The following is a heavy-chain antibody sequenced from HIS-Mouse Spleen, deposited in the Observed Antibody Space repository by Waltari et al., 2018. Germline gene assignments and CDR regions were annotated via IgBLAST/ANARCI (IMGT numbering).Heavy chain of an antibody. D-gene: IGHD6-13*01. CDR3: AREIPYSSSWYDWYFDL. CDR1: VGPISSSSSS. CDR2: IYYSGGT. J-gene: IGHJ2*01. V-gene: IGHV4-39*07. Sequence: QLQLQESGPGLVKPSETLSLTRTGSVGPISSSSSSGGGIRQPPGKGLEWIGSIYYSGGTYYNPSLKSRVTISVDTSKNQFSLKLSSVTAADTAVYYCAREIPYSSSWYDWYFDLWGRGTLVTVSS.